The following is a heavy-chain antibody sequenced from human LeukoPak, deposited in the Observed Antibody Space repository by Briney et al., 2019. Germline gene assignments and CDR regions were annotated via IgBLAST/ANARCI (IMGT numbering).Heavy chain of an antibody. CDR3: VREIGSHFDY. CDR2: VSNSGNTI. Sequence: GGSLRLSCAASGSTFSGFQMNWVRQAPGKGLEWVSYVSNSGNTIYYADSVKGRFTISRDNAKNSLYLHMNSLRAEDTAFYYCVREIGSHFDYWGQGTLVTVSS. V-gene: IGHV3-48*03. J-gene: IGHJ4*02. CDR1: GSTFSGFQ. D-gene: IGHD6-25*01.